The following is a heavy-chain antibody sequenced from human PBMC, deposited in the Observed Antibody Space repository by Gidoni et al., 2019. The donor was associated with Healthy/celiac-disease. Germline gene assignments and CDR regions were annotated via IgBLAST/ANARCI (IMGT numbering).Heavy chain of an antibody. Sequence: QVQLVESGGGVVQPARSLSLSCAASGFTFSSYGMHWVRQAPGKGLAWVAVISYDGSNKYYADSVKGRFTISRDNSKNTLYLQMNSLRAEDTAVYYCAKDFPSDSSSWPAFDIWGQGTMVTVSS. D-gene: IGHD6-13*01. J-gene: IGHJ3*02. CDR1: GFTFSSYG. V-gene: IGHV3-30*18. CDR2: ISYDGSNK. CDR3: AKDFPSDSSSWPAFDI.